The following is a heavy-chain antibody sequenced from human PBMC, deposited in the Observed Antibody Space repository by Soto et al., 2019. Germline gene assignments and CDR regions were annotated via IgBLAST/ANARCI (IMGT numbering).Heavy chain of an antibody. CDR3: ATFLYSSGWFLFDY. J-gene: IGHJ4*02. D-gene: IGHD6-19*01. Sequence: ASVKVSCKVSGYTLTELSMHWVRPAPGKGLEWMGGFDPEDGETIYAQKFQGRVTMTENTSTDTAYMELSSLRSEDTAVYYCATFLYSSGWFLFDYWGQGTLVTVSS. CDR1: GYTLTELS. CDR2: FDPEDGET. V-gene: IGHV1-24*01.